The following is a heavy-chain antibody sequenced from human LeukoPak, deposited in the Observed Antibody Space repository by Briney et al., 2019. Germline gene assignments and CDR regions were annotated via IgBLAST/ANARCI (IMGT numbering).Heavy chain of an antibody. CDR1: GFTVSSNY. CDR3: ARDQDYGMDV. V-gene: IGHV3-11*01. Sequence: GGSLRLSCAASGFTVSSNYMSWVRQAPGKGLEWVSYISSSGSTIYYADSVKGRFTISRDNAKNSLYLQMNSLRAEDTAVYYCARDQDYGMDVWGQGTTVTVSS. J-gene: IGHJ6*02. CDR2: ISSSGSTI.